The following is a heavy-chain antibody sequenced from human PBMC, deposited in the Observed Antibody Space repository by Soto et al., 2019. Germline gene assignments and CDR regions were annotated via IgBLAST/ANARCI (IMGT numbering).Heavy chain of an antibody. J-gene: IGHJ5*02. CDR1: GGSISSYY. V-gene: IGHV4-59*01. CDR2: IYYSGST. CDR3: ARDYYASGRFDP. Sequence: SETLSLTCTVSGGSISSYYWSWIRQPPGKGLEWIGYIYYSGSTNYNPSLKSRVTISVDTSKNQFSLRLSSVTAADTAFYYCARDYYASGRFDPWGQGTLVTVSS. D-gene: IGHD3-10*01.